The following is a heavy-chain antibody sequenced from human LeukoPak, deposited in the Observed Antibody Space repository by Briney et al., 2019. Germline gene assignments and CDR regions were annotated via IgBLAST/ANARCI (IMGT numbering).Heavy chain of an antibody. CDR1: GFTFSSYG. J-gene: IGHJ4*02. CDR3: AKVHYYYDSSGYYWSYFDY. D-gene: IGHD3-22*01. CDR2: ISGSGGST. Sequence: GGSLRLSCAASGFTFSSYGMSWVRQAPGKGLEWVSAISGSGGSTYYADSVKGRFTISRDNSKNTPYLQMNSLRAEDTAVYYCAKVHYYYDSSGYYWSYFDYWGQGTLVTVSS. V-gene: IGHV3-23*01.